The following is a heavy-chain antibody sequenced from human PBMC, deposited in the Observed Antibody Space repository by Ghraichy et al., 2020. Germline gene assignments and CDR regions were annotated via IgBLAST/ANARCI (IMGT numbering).Heavy chain of an antibody. Sequence: SETLSLTCTVSGGSISSYYWSWIRQPPGKGLEWIGYIYYSGSTNYNPSLKSRVTISVDTSKNQFSLKLSSVTAADTAVYYCARRRDYYGSGSYYKDLGAFDVWGQGTMVTVSS. V-gene: IGHV4-59*08. D-gene: IGHD3-10*01. J-gene: IGHJ3*01. CDR2: IYYSGST. CDR1: GGSISSYY. CDR3: ARRRDYYGSGSYYKDLGAFDV.